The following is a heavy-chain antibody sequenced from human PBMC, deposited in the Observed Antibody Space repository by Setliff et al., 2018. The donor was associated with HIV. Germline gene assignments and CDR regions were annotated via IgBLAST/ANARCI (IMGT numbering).Heavy chain of an antibody. Sequence: SETLSLTCTVSGGSISSYYWSWIRQPQGKGLEWIGYIYYIGNTNYNPSLKGRVTLSVDTSKNQCSLKLSSVPAADTAVYYCAREDIAVASAFDIWGQGTRVTVSS. V-gene: IGHV4-59*12. D-gene: IGHD6-19*01. CDR3: AREDIAVASAFDI. CDR1: GGSISSYY. CDR2: IYYIGNT. J-gene: IGHJ3*02.